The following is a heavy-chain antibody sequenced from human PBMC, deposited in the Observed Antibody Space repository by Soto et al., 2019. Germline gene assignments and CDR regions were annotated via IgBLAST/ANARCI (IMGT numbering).Heavy chain of an antibody. CDR1: GGSISSSSYY. D-gene: IGHD1-26*01. CDR2: IYYSGST. CDR3: ARHPKRRWELDY. J-gene: IGHJ4*02. V-gene: IGHV4-39*01. Sequence: SETLSLTCTVSGGSISSSSYYWGWIRQPPGKGLEWIGSIYYSGSTYYNPSLKSRVTISVDTSKNQFSLKLSSVTAADTAVYYCARHPKRRWELDYWGQGTLVTVSS.